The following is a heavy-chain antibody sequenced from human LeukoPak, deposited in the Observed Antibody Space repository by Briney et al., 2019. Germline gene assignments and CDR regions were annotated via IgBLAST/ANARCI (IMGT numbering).Heavy chain of an antibody. V-gene: IGHV4-34*01. CDR2: INHTGST. Sequence: SETLSLTCAVYGGSFNDYYWNWIRQPPGKGLEWIGEINHTGSTYYNPSLKSRVTISVDTSKNQFSLKLSSVTAADTAVYYCARLSYDILTGYRFDYWGQGTLVTVSS. CDR3: ARLSYDILTGYRFDY. D-gene: IGHD3-9*01. CDR1: GGSFNDYY. J-gene: IGHJ4*02.